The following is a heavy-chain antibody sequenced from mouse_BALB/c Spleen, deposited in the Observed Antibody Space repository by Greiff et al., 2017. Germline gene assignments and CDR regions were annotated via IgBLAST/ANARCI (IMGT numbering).Heavy chain of an antibody. D-gene: IGHD2-4*01. CDR3: DTKGGYYDYQRIAY. CDR2: IWSGGST. CDR1: GFSLPSYG. Sequence: QVQLQQSGPGLVQPSQSLSITCTASGFSLPSYGVHWVRQSPGKGLEWLGVIWSGGSTDYNAAFISRLSISKDNSKGQVFFKMNSLQAKDTAINDCDTKGGYYDYQRIAYWGQGTLVTVSA. V-gene: IGHV2-2*02. J-gene: IGHJ3*01.